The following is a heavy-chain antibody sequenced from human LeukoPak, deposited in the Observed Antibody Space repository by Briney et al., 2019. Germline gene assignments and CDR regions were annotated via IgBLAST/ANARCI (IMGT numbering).Heavy chain of an antibody. J-gene: IGHJ4*02. D-gene: IGHD3-22*01. CDR3: VRESKTYDGSGYYHDY. CDR2: IYTSGSI. V-gene: IGHV4-4*07. CDR1: GGSIRNYF. Sequence: SETLSLTCSVSGGSIRNYFWSWIRQPAGKGLEWIGRIYTSGSIHYKPSLRSQVTMSVDTSRNQFSLKLTSVTAADTAVYYCVRESKTYDGSGYYHDYWGQGTLVTVSS.